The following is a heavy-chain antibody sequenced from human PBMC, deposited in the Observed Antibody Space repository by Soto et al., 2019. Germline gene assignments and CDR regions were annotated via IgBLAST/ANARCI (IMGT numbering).Heavy chain of an antibody. CDR2: ISGSAATT. D-gene: IGHD3-22*01. Sequence: PGGSLRLSCAASGFTFSSYAMNWVRQAPGKGLEWVSAISGSAATTHFADSVKGRFTISRDNSKNTLYLQMNSLRAEDTAVYYCARDRSYYDSSGSYSPPYWGQGTLVTVSS. V-gene: IGHV3-23*01. CDR3: ARDRSYYDSSGSYSPPY. CDR1: GFTFSSYA. J-gene: IGHJ4*02.